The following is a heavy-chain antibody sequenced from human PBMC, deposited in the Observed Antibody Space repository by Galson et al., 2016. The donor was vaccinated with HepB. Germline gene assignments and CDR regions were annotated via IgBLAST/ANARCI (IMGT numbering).Heavy chain of an antibody. D-gene: IGHD3-9*01. V-gene: IGHV4-39*01. J-gene: IGHJ3*02. Sequence: SETLPHTCTVSGSSVTSSSYYWTLLRQPPGKGLEWTGGISDRVSTSYNASLTSPVTIAIDSSKNQFSLSLRSVTASDTAVYYCAGADYDILTGSHAFDTWGQGTMVTVSS. CDR1: GSSVTSSSYY. CDR2: ISDRVST. CDR3: AGADYDILTGSHAFDT.